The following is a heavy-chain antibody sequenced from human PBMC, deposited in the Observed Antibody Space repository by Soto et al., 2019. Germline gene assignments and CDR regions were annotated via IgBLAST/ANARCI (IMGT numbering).Heavy chain of an antibody. V-gene: IGHV5-10-1*01. J-gene: IGHJ4*02. CDR1: GTSFAGYW. Sequence: PGESLKISCTGSGTSFAGYWITWVRQKPGKGLEWMGRIDPSDSQTYYSPSFRGHVTISVTKSITTVFLQWSSLRASYTAMYYCARQIYDSDTGPNFQYYFDSWGQGTPVTVSS. CDR2: IDPSDSQT. CDR3: ARQIYDSDTGPNFQYYFDS. D-gene: IGHD3-22*01.